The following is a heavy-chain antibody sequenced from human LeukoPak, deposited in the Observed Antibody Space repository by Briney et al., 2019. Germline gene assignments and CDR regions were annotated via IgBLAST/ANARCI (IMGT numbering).Heavy chain of an antibody. CDR1: GFTFSSYW. D-gene: IGHD4-11*01. Sequence: GGSLRLSCAASGFTFSSYWMSWVRQAPGKGLEWVANINQDGGEKYYVDSVKGRFTISRDNAKNSLYLQMNSLRAEDTAVYYCARVLNDYSNSYYFDYWGQGTLVTVSS. V-gene: IGHV3-7*01. CDR2: INQDGGEK. CDR3: ARVLNDYSNSYYFDY. J-gene: IGHJ4*02.